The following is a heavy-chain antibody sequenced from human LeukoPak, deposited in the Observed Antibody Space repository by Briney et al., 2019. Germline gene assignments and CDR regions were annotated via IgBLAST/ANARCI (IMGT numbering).Heavy chain of an antibody. CDR2: ISGSGGST. J-gene: IGHJ4*02. Sequence: GSLRLSCAASGFTFSSYAMSWVRQAPGKGLEWVSAISGSGGSTYYADSVKGRSTISRDNSKNTLYLQMISLRAEDTAVYYCAKDAGASDTAMVLGLFDYWGQGTLVTVSS. CDR1: GFTFSSYA. CDR3: AKDAGASDTAMVLGLFDY. D-gene: IGHD5-18*01. V-gene: IGHV3-23*01.